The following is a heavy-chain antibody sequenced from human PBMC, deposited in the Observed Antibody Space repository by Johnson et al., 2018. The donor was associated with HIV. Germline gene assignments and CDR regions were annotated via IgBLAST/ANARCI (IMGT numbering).Heavy chain of an antibody. V-gene: IGHV3-20*04. CDR2: INWNGGST. CDR3: ARGAQWELLIDAFDI. J-gene: IGHJ3*02. CDR1: GFTFDDHG. D-gene: IGHD1-26*01. Sequence: VQLVESGGGLVQPGGSLRLSCAASGFTFDDHGMSWVRQGPGKGLEWVSGINWNGGSTDYADSVKGRFTISRANAKNSLYLQMNSLRAEDTALYYCARGAQWELLIDAFDIWGQGTMVTVSS.